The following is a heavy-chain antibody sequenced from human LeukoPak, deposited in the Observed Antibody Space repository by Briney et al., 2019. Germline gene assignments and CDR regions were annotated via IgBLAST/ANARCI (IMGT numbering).Heavy chain of an antibody. D-gene: IGHD6-13*01. V-gene: IGHV4-4*09. CDR2: IYTSGST. CDR1: GGSISSYY. Sequence: SETLSLTCTVSGGSISSYYWSWIRQPPGKGLEWIGYIYTSGSTNYNPSLKSRVTISVDTSKNQFSLKLSSVTAADTAVYYCARTISSSWPYWGQGTLVTVSS. J-gene: IGHJ4*02. CDR3: ARTISSSWPY.